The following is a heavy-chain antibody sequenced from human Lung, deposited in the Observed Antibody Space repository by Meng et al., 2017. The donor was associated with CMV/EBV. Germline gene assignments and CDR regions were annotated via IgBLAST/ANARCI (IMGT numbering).Heavy chain of an antibody. CDR3: ARTPVRFCNTHMCYAFDY. V-gene: IGHV4-4*07. CDR1: SGSITKYF. J-gene: IGHJ4*02. D-gene: IGHD2-2*01. Sequence: QGDREESGPKLVKPSGTLSVTGIGPSGSITKYFWSWVRQPAGKGLEWIGRLYPDGSTDYNPSLSSRLTLSLDTSKIRFSLKLRSVTAADTAIYYCARTPVRFCNTHMCYAFDYWGQGALVTVSS. CDR2: LYPDGST.